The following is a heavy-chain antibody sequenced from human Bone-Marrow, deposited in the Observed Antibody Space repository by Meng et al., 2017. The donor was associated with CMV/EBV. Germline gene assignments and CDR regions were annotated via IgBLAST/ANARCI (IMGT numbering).Heavy chain of an antibody. CDR3: ARPIEGIRETLDY. J-gene: IGHJ4*02. Sequence: GGPLRLSCAASGFTLTRNWMTWVRQAPGKGLEWVANINEDGTDKNYLDSVKGRFTISRDNVKKSVYLQMNSLRGEDTAVYYCARPIEGIRETLDYWGQGTLVTVSS. V-gene: IGHV3-7*01. CDR2: INEDGTDK. D-gene: IGHD3-10*01. CDR1: GFTLTRNW.